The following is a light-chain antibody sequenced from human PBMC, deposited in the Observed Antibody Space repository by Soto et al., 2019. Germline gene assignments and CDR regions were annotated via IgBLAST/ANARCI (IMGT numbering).Light chain of an antibody. CDR3: QQYNSYSWT. CDR1: QSISSW. CDR2: KAY. V-gene: IGKV1-5*03. J-gene: IGKJ1*01. Sequence: DIHITQSPSTLSASVGDRVTITCRASQSISSWLAWYQQKPGKAPKLLIYKAYSLESGVPSRFSGSGCGTKFTLTISSLQPDDFATYYCQQYNSYSWTFGQGTKVEIK.